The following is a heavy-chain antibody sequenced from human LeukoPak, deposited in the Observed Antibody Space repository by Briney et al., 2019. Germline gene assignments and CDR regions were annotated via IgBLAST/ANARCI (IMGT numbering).Heavy chain of an antibody. CDR1: GFTCSSDW. Sequence: GGSLRFSGGASGFTCSSDWMSWVRQAPGKGRVGVANIKQDGSEKKYVDSVKGRFTMSRDNAKDYMDLQMKSPRAEATDECYCASSVAVAGSFEYWGQGTLVSVSS. V-gene: IGHV3-7*01. D-gene: IGHD6-19*01. J-gene: IGHJ4*02. CDR3: ASSVAVAGSFEY. CDR2: IKQDGSEK.